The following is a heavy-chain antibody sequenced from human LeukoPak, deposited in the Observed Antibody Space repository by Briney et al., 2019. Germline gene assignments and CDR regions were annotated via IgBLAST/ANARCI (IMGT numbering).Heavy chain of an antibody. CDR3: ARAYLNAFDI. J-gene: IGHJ3*02. CDR1: GYTFTSYY. V-gene: IGHV1-46*01. CDR2: INPSGGST. Sequence: ASVKVSCKASGYTFTSYYMHLVRQAPGQGLEWMGIINPSGGSTSYAEKFQGRVTMTRDTSTSTVYMELSSLRSEDTAVSYCARAYLNAFDIWGQGTMVTVSS.